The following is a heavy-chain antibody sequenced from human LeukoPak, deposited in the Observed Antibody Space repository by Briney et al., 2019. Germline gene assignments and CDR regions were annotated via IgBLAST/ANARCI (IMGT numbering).Heavy chain of an antibody. CDR1: GGSISSGGYS. CDR2: IYHSGST. V-gene: IGHV4-30-2*01. Sequence: SETLSLTCAVSGGSISSGGYSWSWIRQPPGKGLEWIGYIYHSGSTYYNPSLKSRVTISVDTSKNQFSLKLSSVTAADTAVYYCARKEGIVVVPAATPFYGMDVWGQGTTVTVSS. D-gene: IGHD2-2*01. CDR3: ARKEGIVVVPAATPFYGMDV. J-gene: IGHJ6*02.